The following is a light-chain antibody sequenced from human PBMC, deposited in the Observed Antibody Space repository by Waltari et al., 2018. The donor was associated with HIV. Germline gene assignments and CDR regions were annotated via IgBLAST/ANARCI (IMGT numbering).Light chain of an antibody. Sequence: EIVLTQSPGTLSLSPGDRATLSCRASQSLSSSYLAWYQQKPGQAPRLLIYGASNRATGIPDRFSGSGSGTDFTLTISRLEPEDFAVYYCQQYGSSPPITFGQGTRLEIK. CDR2: GAS. CDR1: QSLSSSY. CDR3: QQYGSSPPIT. V-gene: IGKV3-20*01. J-gene: IGKJ5*01.